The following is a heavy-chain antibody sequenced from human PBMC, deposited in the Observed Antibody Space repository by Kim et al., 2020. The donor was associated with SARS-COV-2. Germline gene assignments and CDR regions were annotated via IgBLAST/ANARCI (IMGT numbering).Heavy chain of an antibody. CDR3: AKAFHNNRGYY. D-gene: IGHD3-22*01. J-gene: IGHJ4*01. V-gene: IGHV3-11*01. CDR1: GFTFNDYY. Sequence: GGSLRLSCAASGFTFNDYYMRLVRQAPGKGLECVSDISRSGSTKYYADSVKGRFTIFRDNGENSLHLQMNSLRADDTAFYYCAKAFHNNRGYYW. CDR2: ISRSGSTK.